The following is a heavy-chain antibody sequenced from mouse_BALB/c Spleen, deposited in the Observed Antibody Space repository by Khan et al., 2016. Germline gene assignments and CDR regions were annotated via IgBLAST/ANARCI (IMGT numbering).Heavy chain of an antibody. CDR2: INTETGEP. CDR1: GYTFTDYS. D-gene: IGHD3-3*01. J-gene: IGHJ4*01. Sequence: QIQLVQSGPELKKPGETVKISCKACGYTFTDYSMHWVKQAPGKGLKWMGWINTETGEPAYADDFKGRFAFSLETSASTAYLQINNLKNEDTATXFCARERAYAMDYWGQGTSVTVSS. V-gene: IGHV9-2-1*01. CDR3: ARERAYAMDY.